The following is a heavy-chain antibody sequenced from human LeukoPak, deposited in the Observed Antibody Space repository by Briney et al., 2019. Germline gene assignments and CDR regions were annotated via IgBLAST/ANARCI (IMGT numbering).Heavy chain of an antibody. CDR1: GFTFSSYS. Sequence: PGGSLRLSCAASGFTFSSYSMNWVRQAPGKGLEWVSSISSSSSYIYYADSVKGRFTISRDNAKNSLYLQMNSLRAEDTAVYYCARAGRYESRYYYYYMDVWGKGTTVTVSS. J-gene: IGHJ6*03. D-gene: IGHD3-3*01. V-gene: IGHV3-21*01. CDR3: ARAGRYESRYYYYYMDV. CDR2: ISSSSSYI.